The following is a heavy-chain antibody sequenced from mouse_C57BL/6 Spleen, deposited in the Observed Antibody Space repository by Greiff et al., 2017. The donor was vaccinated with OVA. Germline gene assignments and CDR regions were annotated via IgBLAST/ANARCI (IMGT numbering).Heavy chain of an antibody. V-gene: IGHV2-6*03. Sequence: QVQLKESGPGLVAPSQSLSITCTVSGFSLTSYGVHWVRQPPGKGLEWLVVIWSDGSTTYNSALKSRLSISKDNSKRQVFLKMQSLHTDDTAMYYCARQRYDYDGDWYFDVWGTGTTVTVSA. J-gene: IGHJ1*03. CDR1: GFSLTSYG. D-gene: IGHD2-4*01. CDR2: IWSDGST. CDR3: ARQRYDYDGDWYFDV.